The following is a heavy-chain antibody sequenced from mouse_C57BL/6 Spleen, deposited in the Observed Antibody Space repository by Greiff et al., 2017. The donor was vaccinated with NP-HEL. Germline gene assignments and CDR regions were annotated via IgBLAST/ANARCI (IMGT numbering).Heavy chain of an antibody. CDR1: GYTFTGYT. V-gene: IGHV1-62-2*01. CDR2: IYPGSGST. Sequence: VQLQQSGAELVKPGASVKLSCKASGYTFTGYTIHWVKQRPGQGLEWIGWIYPGSGSTKYNEKFKDKATLTADKSSSTVYMALRRLTSEDSAVYFCARHEEYYGGSFLDYWGQGTTLTVSS. J-gene: IGHJ2*01. D-gene: IGHD1-1*02. CDR3: ARHEEYYGGSFLDY.